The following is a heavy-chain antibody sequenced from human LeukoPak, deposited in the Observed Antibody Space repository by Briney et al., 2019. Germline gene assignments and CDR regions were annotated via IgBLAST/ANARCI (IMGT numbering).Heavy chain of an antibody. Sequence: GGSLRLSCAACGFTFKSYWMHWARQVPGKGLVWVSRTESGGSSTTYADSVKGRFTISRDNAKNTLFLQMNSLRAEDTAVYYCARGLYSGSSYTKGYWGQGTLVTVSS. CDR1: GFTFKSYW. J-gene: IGHJ4*02. CDR3: ARGLYSGSSYTKGY. CDR2: TESGGSST. V-gene: IGHV3-74*01. D-gene: IGHD1-26*01.